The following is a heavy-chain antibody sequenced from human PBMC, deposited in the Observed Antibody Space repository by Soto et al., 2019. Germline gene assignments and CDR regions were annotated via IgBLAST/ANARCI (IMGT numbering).Heavy chain of an antibody. V-gene: IGHV3-11*01. CDR3: ARPPGGYCSGGSCYSSYYYYYMDV. Sequence: GSLRLSCAASGFTFSDYYMSWIRQAPGKGLEWVSYISSSGSTIYYADSVKGRFTISRDNAKNSLYLQMNSLRAEDTAVYYCARPPGGYCSGGSCYSSYYYYYMDVWGKGTTVTVSS. CDR2: ISSSGSTI. CDR1: GFTFSDYY. D-gene: IGHD2-15*01. J-gene: IGHJ6*03.